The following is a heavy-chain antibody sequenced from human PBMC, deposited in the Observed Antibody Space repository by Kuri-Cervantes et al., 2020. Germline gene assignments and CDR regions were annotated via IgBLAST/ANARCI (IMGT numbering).Heavy chain of an antibody. V-gene: IGHV1-69*13. D-gene: IGHD6-19*01. J-gene: IGHJ6*02. CDR3: ARGNRGSGWYSQVSSGYSYYYDMDV. Sequence: AVKVSCQASGCTFSSYAISWVRQAPGPGLEWMGGNIPIFVTANYAQKLQRRVTITEDESTITAYMELSSLRSEDTAVYYCARGNRGSGWYSQVSSGYSYYYDMDVWGQGTTVTVSS. CDR2: NIPIFVTA. CDR1: GCTFSSYA.